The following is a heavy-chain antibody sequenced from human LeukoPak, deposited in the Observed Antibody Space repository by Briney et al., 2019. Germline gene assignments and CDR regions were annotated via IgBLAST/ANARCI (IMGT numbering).Heavy chain of an antibody. D-gene: IGHD3-3*01. Sequence: GGSLRLSCAASGFTFSSYSMNWVRQAPGKGLEWVSYISSSGSTIYYADSVKGRFTISRDNAKNSLYLQMNSLRAEDTAVYYCATHYDLWSGYYNYWGQGTLVTVSS. CDR2: ISSSGSTI. CDR1: GFTFSSYS. CDR3: ATHYDLWSGYYNY. J-gene: IGHJ4*02. V-gene: IGHV3-48*04.